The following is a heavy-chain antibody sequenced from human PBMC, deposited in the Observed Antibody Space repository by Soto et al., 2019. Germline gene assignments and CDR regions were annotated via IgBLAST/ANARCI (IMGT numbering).Heavy chain of an antibody. CDR3: ARHKYHSNSHSVS. V-gene: IGHV4-39*01. J-gene: IGHJ5*02. D-gene: IGHD3-22*01. Sequence: SETLSLTCTVSGGSISSSSYYWGWIRQPPGKGLEWIGSIYYSGSTYYNPSLKSRVTISVDTSKNQFSLKLSSVTAADTAVYYCARHKYHSNSHSVSWREGILVTVSS. CDR2: IYYSGST. CDR1: GGSISSSSYY.